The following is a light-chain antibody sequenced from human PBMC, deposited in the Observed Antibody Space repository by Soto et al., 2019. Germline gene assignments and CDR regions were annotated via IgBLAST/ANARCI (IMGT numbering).Light chain of an antibody. Sequence: ETVLTQSPATLSLSPGERVTLSCGASQSISNNLLAWYQQRPGLAPRLLIFDASRRATGIPDRFSGSGSGTVFTLTISRLEPEDFAVYYCRQFDNSPTFGGGTKVEIK. CDR1: QSISNNL. J-gene: IGKJ4*01. CDR3: RQFDNSPT. V-gene: IGKV3D-20*01. CDR2: DAS.